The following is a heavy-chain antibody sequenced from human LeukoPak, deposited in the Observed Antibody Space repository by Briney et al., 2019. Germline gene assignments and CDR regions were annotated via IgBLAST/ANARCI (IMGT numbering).Heavy chain of an antibody. J-gene: IGHJ4*02. D-gene: IGHD5-12*01. Sequence: PSETLSLTCTVSGGSISSYYWSWIRQPPGKGLEWIGYIYYSGSTNYNPSLRSRVTISVDTSKNQFSLKLSSVTAADTAVYYCARGHPYSGYVDYWGQGTLVTVSS. CDR2: IYYSGST. CDR1: GGSISSYY. CDR3: ARGHPYSGYVDY. V-gene: IGHV4-59*01.